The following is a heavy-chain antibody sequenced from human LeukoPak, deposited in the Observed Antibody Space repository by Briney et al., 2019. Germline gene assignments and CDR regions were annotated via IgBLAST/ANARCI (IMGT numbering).Heavy chain of an antibody. J-gene: IGHJ3*02. Sequence: GESLKISCKGSGYSFTSYWIGWVRQMPGKGLEWMGIIYPGDSDTRYSPSFQGQVTISADKSISTAYLQWSSLKASDTAMYYCARQVYCSGWSCYLWAVWDGFDIWGQGTIGTV. V-gene: IGHV5-51*01. CDR1: GYSFTSYW. CDR3: ARQVYCSGWSCYLWAVWDGFDI. D-gene: IGHD2-15*01. CDR2: IYPGDSDT.